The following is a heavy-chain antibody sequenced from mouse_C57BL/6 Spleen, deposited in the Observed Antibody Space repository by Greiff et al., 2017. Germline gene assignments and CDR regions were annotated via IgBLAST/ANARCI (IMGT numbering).Heavy chain of an antibody. Sequence: QVQLQQPGAELVMPGASVKLSCKASGYTFTSYWMHWVKQRPGQGLEWIGEIDPSDSYTNYNQKFKGKSTLTVDKSSSTAYMQLSSLTSEDSAVXDCAMTAQATGWFAYWGQGTLVTVSA. CDR2: IDPSDSYT. D-gene: IGHD3-2*02. CDR1: GYTFTSYW. V-gene: IGHV1-69*01. CDR3: AMTAQATGWFAY. J-gene: IGHJ3*01.